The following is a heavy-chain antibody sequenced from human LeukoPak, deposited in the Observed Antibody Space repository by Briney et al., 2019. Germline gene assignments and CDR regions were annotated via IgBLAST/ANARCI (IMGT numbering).Heavy chain of an antibody. CDR3: ARVGGRYAFDI. Sequence: GGSLRLSCAASGFTFSSYSMNWVRQAPGKGLEWVSYISSSSTIYYADSVKGRFTISRDNAKNSLYLQMNSLRAEDTAVYYCARVGGRYAFDIWGRGTMVTVSS. V-gene: IGHV3-48*04. CDR1: GFTFSSYS. D-gene: IGHD1-1*01. CDR2: ISSSSTI. J-gene: IGHJ3*02.